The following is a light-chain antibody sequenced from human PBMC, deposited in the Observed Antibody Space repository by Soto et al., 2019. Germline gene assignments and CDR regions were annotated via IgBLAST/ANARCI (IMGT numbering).Light chain of an antibody. J-gene: IGKJ2*01. V-gene: IGKV1-5*01. Sequence: DIQMTQSPSTLSASVGDRVTITCRASQSISSWLAWYQQKPGKAPKLLIYDASSLESGVPSRFSGSGSATEFTLTISSLQPDDFATYYCQQYNSSFGQGTKVDIK. CDR2: DAS. CDR3: QQYNSS. CDR1: QSISSW.